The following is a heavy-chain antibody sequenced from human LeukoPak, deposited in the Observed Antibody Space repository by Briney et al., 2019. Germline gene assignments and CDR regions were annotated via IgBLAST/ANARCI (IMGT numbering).Heavy chain of an antibody. J-gene: IGHJ4*02. CDR1: GLTFSSYE. CDR2: ISSSGSTL. D-gene: IGHD5-12*01. V-gene: IGHV3-48*03. CDR3: AGERGGYGFY. Sequence: PGGSLRLSCAASGLTFSSYEMNWVRQAPGKGLEWISYISSSGSTLYYADSVKGRFTISRDDARNSLHLQMNSLRGEDTAVYYCAGERGGYGFYWGQGTLVTVSS.